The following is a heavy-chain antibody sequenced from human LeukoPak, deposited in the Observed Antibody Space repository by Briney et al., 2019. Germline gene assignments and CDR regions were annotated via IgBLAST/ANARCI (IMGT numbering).Heavy chain of an antibody. CDR3: AREFTYYYDSSGYFIDWFAP. Sequence: ASVKVSCKASGYTFTSYYMHWVRQAPGQGLEWMGIINPSGGSTSYAQKFQGRVTMTRDTSTSTVYMELSSLRSEDTAVYYCAREFTYYYDSSGYFIDWFAPGGQGTLVTVSS. V-gene: IGHV1-46*01. D-gene: IGHD3-22*01. CDR2: INPSGGST. J-gene: IGHJ5*02. CDR1: GYTFTSYY.